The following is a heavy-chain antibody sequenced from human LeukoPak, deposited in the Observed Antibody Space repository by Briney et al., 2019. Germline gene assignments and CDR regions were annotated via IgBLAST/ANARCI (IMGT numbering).Heavy chain of an antibody. CDR3: ESIAAAGRYYYYGMDV. D-gene: IGHD6-13*01. CDR2: IYYSGST. J-gene: IGHJ6*02. CDR1: GGSISSSSYY. V-gene: IGHV4-39*01. Sequence: PSETLSLTCTVSGGSISSSSYYWGWIRQPPGKGLEWIGSIYYSGSTYYNPSLKSRVTISVDTSKNQFSLKLSSVTAADTAVYYCESIAAAGRYYYYGMDVWGQGTTVTVSS.